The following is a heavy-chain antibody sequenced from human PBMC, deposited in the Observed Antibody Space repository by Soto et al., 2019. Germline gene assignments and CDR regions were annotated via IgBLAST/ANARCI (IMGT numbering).Heavy chain of an antibody. Sequence: GGSLRLSCAASGFTVSSNYMSWVRQAPGKGLEWVSVIYSDGNTYYADTLKGRFTISRDNSKNTPYLQVNSLRAEDTSVYYCASYKQWLAPNYYYYGMDVWGQGTTVTVSS. CDR1: GFTVSSNY. D-gene: IGHD6-19*01. J-gene: IGHJ6*02. V-gene: IGHV3-53*01. CDR2: IYSDGNT. CDR3: ASYKQWLAPNYYYYGMDV.